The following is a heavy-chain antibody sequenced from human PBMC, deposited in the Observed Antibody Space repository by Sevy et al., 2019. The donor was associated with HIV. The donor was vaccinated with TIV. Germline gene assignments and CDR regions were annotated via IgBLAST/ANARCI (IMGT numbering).Heavy chain of an antibody. CDR2: ISSASGII. J-gene: IGHJ4*02. V-gene: IGHV3-21*01. CDR1: GFRFNSYD. CDR3: VKDLNNKYESGGYWVGAFDN. D-gene: IGHD3-22*01. Sequence: GGSLRLSCAASGFRFNSYDMNWVRQAPGKGLEWVASISSASGIIYYGDSVRGRFSISRDNAKKSLYLQMNSLRVEDTAVYYCVKDLNNKYESGGYWVGAFDNWGQGTRVTVSS.